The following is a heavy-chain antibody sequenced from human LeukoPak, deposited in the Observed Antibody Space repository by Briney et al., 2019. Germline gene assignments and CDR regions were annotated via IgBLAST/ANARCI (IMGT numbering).Heavy chain of an antibody. CDR1: GFTFSSYW. V-gene: IGHV3-7*01. CDR2: MKQDGSEK. CDR3: ARDDWARTAY. Sequence: GGSLRLSCVASGFTFSSYWMSWVRQAPGKGLEWVANMKQDGSEKYYADSVKGRITISRDNAKNSLYLQMNSLRAEDTAVYYCARDDWARTAYWGQGTLVTVSS. D-gene: IGHD3-9*01. J-gene: IGHJ4*02.